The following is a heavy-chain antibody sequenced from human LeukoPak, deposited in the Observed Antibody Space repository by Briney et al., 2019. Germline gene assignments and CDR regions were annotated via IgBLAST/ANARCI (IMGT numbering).Heavy chain of an antibody. D-gene: IGHD6-19*01. V-gene: IGHV3-53*01. CDR1: GFSVSGNY. J-gene: IGHJ4*02. CDR2: IYGSGTT. CDR3: ARSSDSSGCCTFDY. Sequence: GGPLRLSCAASGFSVSGNYMSWVRQAPGKGLEWVSIIYGSGTTYHADSVKGRFTISRDNFENALYLQMNSLRAEDTAVYYCARSSDSSGCCTFDYWGQGALVTVSS.